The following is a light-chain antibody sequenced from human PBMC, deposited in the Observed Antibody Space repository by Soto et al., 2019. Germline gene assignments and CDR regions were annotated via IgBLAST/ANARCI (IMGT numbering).Light chain of an antibody. V-gene: IGKV3-11*01. CDR2: DAF. Sequence: EIVLTQSPATLSLSPGERATLSCRASQSVSSYLAWYQKKPGEAPRLLIYDAFNTATGIPARFSGSGSGTDFTLTIGSLEPEDFAVYYCQQRSNWPLTFGGGTKVEIK. CDR1: QSVSSY. CDR3: QQRSNWPLT. J-gene: IGKJ4*01.